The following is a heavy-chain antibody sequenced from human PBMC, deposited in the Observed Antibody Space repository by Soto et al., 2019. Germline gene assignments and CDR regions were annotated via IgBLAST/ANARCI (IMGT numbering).Heavy chain of an antibody. J-gene: IGHJ6*02. D-gene: IGHD3-10*01. CDR2: IYHSGST. CDR1: GGSISSGGYS. CDR3: AREGLLWFGELSGGMDV. V-gene: IGHV4-30-2*01. Sequence: SETLSLTCAVSGGSISSGGYSWSWIRQPPGKGLEWIGYIYHSGSTYYNPSLKSRVTISVDTSKNQFSLKLSSVTAADTAVYYCAREGLLWFGELSGGMDVWGQGTTVTVSS.